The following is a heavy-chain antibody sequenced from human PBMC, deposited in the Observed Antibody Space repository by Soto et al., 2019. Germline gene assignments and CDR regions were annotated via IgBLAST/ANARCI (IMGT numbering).Heavy chain of an antibody. Sequence: EVQLLESGGGLVQPGGSLRLSCAASGFTFSSYAMSWVRQAPGQGLEWVSAISGSGGTSYHADSVKGRFTISRDNSKNTLDLQMNSLRAEDTAVYYCAKDRPWGSGSDSSLDYWGQGTLVTVSS. CDR3: AKDRPWGSGSDSSLDY. V-gene: IGHV3-23*01. D-gene: IGHD3-10*01. CDR1: GFTFSSYA. CDR2: ISGSGGTS. J-gene: IGHJ4*02.